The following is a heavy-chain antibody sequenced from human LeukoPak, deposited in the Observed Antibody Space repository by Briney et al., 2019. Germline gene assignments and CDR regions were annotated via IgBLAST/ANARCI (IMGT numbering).Heavy chain of an antibody. CDR3: LKDINPGGLDV. CDR2: LSLTQGRI. D-gene: IGHD3-10*01. CDR1: RFTFDGHA. Sequence: PGGSLRLSCTASRFTFDGHAVHWVRQVPGKDLDWVSSLSLTQGRIAYADSARGRFTISRDNAKNSLFLQMNSLKTEDTAIYFCLKDINPGGLDVWGKGITVTVSS. J-gene: IGHJ6*04. V-gene: IGHV3-9*01.